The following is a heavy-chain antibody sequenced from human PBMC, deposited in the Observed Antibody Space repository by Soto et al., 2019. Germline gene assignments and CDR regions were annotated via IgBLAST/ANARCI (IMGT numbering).Heavy chain of an antibody. D-gene: IGHD6-19*01. Sequence: PSETLSLTCAVSDGSISSGGYSWSWIRQPPGKGLEWIGYIYHSGSTNYNPSLKSRVTISVDTSKNQFSLKLSSVTAADTAVYYCARQYSSGWYPSTWFDPWGQGTLVTVSS. V-gene: IGHV4-30-2*01. CDR3: ARQYSSGWYPSTWFDP. J-gene: IGHJ5*02. CDR2: IYHSGST. CDR1: DGSISSGGYS.